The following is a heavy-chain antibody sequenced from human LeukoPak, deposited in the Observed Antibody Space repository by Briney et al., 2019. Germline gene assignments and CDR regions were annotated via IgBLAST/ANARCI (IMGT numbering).Heavy chain of an antibody. CDR1: GFTFSDYY. D-gene: IGHD7-27*01. V-gene: IGHV3-69-1*01. CDR2: ISSSSYI. CDR3: ARERDWGSYYYYYYMDV. Sequence: GGSLRLSCAASGFTFSDYYMSWIRQAPGKGLEWVSSISSSSYIYYADSVKGRFTIPRDNAKNSLYLQMNSLRAEDTAVYYCARERDWGSYYYYYYMDVWGKGTTVTVSS. J-gene: IGHJ6*03.